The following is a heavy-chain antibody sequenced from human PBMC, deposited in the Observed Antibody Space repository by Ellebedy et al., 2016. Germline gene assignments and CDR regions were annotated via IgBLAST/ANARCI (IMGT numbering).Heavy chain of an antibody. J-gene: IGHJ4*02. CDR3: ARDGSSGYLKYYFDY. D-gene: IGHD3-22*01. Sequence: GGSLRLXCAASGFTFSSCAMHWVPQAPGKGLEWVAVISYDGSNKYYADSVKGRFTISRDNSKNTLYLQMNSLRAEDTAVYYCARDGSSGYLKYYFDYWGQGTLVTVSS. CDR2: ISYDGSNK. CDR1: GFTFSSCA. V-gene: IGHV3-30-3*01.